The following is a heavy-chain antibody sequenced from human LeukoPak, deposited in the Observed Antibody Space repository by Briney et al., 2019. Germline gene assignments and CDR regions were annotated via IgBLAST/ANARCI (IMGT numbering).Heavy chain of an antibody. CDR3: AKFYGHWLLPYYLDH. V-gene: IGHV3-23*01. CDR1: GFTFSSYA. D-gene: IGHD3-9*01. J-gene: IGHJ4*02. CDR2: ISGSGGST. Sequence: GGSLRLSCAASGFTFSSYAMDWVRQAPGKGLEWVSAISGSGGSTYYADSVKGRFTIPRDNSKNTLYLQMNTLRAEDTAIYYCAKFYGHWLLPYYLDHWGQGTLVTVSS.